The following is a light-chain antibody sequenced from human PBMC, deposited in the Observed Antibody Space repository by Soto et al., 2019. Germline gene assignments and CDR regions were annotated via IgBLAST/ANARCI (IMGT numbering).Light chain of an antibody. V-gene: IGKV1-5*01. CDR1: QSISSW. CDR3: QQYNTSWT. J-gene: IGKJ1*01. Sequence: DIQMTQSPSTLSASVGDRVTITCRASQSISSWLAWYQQKPGKAPKVLIYDVSTLESGVPSRFSGSGSGTEFTLTIGSLQPDDSATYYCQQYNTSWTFGQGTKVDIK. CDR2: DVS.